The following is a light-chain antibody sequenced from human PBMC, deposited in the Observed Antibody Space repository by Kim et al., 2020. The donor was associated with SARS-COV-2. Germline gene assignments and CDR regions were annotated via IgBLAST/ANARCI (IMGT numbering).Light chain of an antibody. CDR1: RSVSSN. CDR3: QQYNNWPPGT. Sequence: VSPGERTTLSGRASRSVSSNVAWYQQKPGQAPRRLIYGASTRATGIPARFSGSGSGTEFTLTISSLQSEDFAVYYCQQYNNWPPGTFGQGTKLEI. CDR2: GAS. J-gene: IGKJ2*01. V-gene: IGKV3-15*01.